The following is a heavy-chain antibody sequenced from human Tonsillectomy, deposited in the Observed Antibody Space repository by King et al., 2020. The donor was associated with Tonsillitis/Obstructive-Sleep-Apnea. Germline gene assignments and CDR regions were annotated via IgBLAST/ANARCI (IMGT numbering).Heavy chain of an antibody. J-gene: IGHJ4*02. Sequence: QLVQSGAEVKKPGESLKISCKGSGYTFTSYWIGWVRQMPGKGLEWMGIIYPGDSDTRYSPSFQGQVTISADKSISTAYLQWSSLKASDSAMYYCARLTPGYYYASVTLDYWGQGTPVTVSS. D-gene: IGHD3-10*01. CDR2: IYPGDSDT. CDR3: ARLTPGYYYASVTLDY. V-gene: IGHV5-51*01. CDR1: GYTFTSYW.